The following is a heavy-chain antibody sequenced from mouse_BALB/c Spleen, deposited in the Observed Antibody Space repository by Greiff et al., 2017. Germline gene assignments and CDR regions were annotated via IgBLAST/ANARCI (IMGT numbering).Heavy chain of an antibody. V-gene: IGHV5-6-5*01. CDR1: GFTFSSYA. D-gene: IGHD1-1*01. J-gene: IGHJ4*01. CDR3: ATLYDFYAMDY. CDR2: ISSGGST. Sequence: EVKLVESGGGLVKPGGSLKLSCAASGFTFSSYAMSWVRQTPEKRLEWVASISSGGSTYYPDSVKGRFTISRDNARNILYLQMSSLRSEDTAMYYCATLYDFYAMDYWGQGTSVTVSS.